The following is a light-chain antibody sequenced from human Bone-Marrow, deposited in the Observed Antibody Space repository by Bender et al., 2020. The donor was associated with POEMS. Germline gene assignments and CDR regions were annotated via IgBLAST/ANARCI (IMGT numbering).Light chain of an antibody. CDR2: GTN. V-gene: IGLV3-19*01. CDR1: GLGSHY. CDR3: NSRDSSGNHPWV. J-gene: IGLJ3*02. Sequence: SSDLTQDPAVSVALGQTVRITCQGGGLGSHYASWYQQKPGQAPVLVIYGTNNRPSGIPDRFSGSSSGNTASLTITGAQAEDEADYYCNSRDSSGNHPWVFGGGTKLTVL.